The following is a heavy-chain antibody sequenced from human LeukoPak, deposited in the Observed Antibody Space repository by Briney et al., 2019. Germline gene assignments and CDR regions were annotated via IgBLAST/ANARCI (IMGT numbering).Heavy chain of an antibody. D-gene: IGHD2-2*01. CDR1: GYTFTSYG. J-gene: IGHJ6*04. V-gene: IGHV1-18*04. Sequence: GASVKVSCKASGYTFTSYGISWVRQAPGQGLEWMGWISAYNGNTNYAQKLQGRVTMTIDTSTTTAYMELRSPRSDDTAVYYCVRLCSTTSCYGRFGMDVWGKGTTVTVSS. CDR2: ISAYNGNT. CDR3: VRLCSTTSCYGRFGMDV.